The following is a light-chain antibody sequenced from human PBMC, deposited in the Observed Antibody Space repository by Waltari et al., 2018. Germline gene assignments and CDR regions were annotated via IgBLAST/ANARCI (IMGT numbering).Light chain of an antibody. CDR1: QSVSSY. Sequence: LLTQSPATLSLSPGERATLSCRSSQSVSSYLAWYQQKPGQAPRLLLYGASKMATCIPERVSGSGSGTYFTLNMSRLEPEDFAGYLCQRYSSSPLTFGGGTKVEIE. J-gene: IGKJ4*01. CDR2: GAS. CDR3: QRYSSSPLT. V-gene: IGKV3-20*01.